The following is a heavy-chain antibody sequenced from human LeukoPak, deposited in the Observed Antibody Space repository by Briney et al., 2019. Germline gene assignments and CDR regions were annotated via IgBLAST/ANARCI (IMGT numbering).Heavy chain of an antibody. D-gene: IGHD4-17*01. CDR2: ISYDGSNK. Sequence: PGGSLRLSCAASGFTFSSYAMHWVRQAPGKGLEWVAVISYDGSNKYYADSVKGRFTISRDNSDNTLYLQMNSLRAEDTAVFYCAKEIWPTVTTPGHTSFDYWGQGALVTVSS. V-gene: IGHV3-30*04. CDR1: GFTFSSYA. J-gene: IGHJ4*02. CDR3: AKEIWPTVTTPGHTSFDY.